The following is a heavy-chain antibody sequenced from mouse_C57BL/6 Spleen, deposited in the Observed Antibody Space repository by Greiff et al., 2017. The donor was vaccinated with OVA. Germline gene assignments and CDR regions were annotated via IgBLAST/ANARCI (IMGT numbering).Heavy chain of an antibody. CDR1: GFTFSSYA. J-gene: IGHJ1*03. D-gene: IGHD2-1*01. Sequence: EVKVVESGGGLVKPGGSLKLSCAASGFTFSSYAMSWVRQTPEKRLEWVATISDGGSYTYYPDNVKGRFTISRDNAKNNLYLQMSHLKSEDTAMYYCARRWGNYWYFDVWGTGTTVTVSS. CDR3: ARRWGNYWYFDV. CDR2: ISDGGSYT. V-gene: IGHV5-4*03.